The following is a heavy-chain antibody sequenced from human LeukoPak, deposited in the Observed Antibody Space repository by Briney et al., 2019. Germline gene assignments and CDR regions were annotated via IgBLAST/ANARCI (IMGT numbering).Heavy chain of an antibody. Sequence: GESLKISCKGSGYSFTSYWIGWVRQVPGKGLEWMGIIYPGDSDTRYSPSFQGQVTISADKSISTAYLQWSSLKASDTAMYYCARSPIAARRSNWFDPWGQGTLVTVSS. CDR2: IYPGDSDT. CDR1: GYSFTSYW. V-gene: IGHV5-51*01. D-gene: IGHD6-6*01. J-gene: IGHJ5*02. CDR3: ARSPIAARRSNWFDP.